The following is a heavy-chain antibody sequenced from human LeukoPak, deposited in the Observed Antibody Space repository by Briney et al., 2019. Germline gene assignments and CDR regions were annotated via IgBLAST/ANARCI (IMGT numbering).Heavy chain of an antibody. V-gene: IGHV1-2*02. CDR1: GYTFTGYY. CDR3: ARVWVPKYCSSTSCYFDY. CDR2: INPNSGGT. J-gene: IGHJ4*02. D-gene: IGHD2-2*01. Sequence: ASVKVSCKASGYTFTGYYMHWVRQAPGQGLEWMGWINPNSGGTNYAQKFQGRVTMTRDTSISTAYMELSRLRSDDTAVYYCARVWVPKYCSSTSCYFDYWGQGTLVTVSS.